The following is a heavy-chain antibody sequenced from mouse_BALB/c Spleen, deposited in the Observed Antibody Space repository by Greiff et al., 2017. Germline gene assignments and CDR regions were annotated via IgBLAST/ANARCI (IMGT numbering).Heavy chain of an antibody. J-gene: IGHJ4*01. CDR1: GDSITSGY. V-gene: IGHV3-8*02. D-gene: IGHD1-1*01. CDR2: ISYSGST. Sequence: EVKLQESGPSLVKPSQTLSLTCSVTGDSITSGYWNWIRKFPGNKLEYMGYISYSGSTYYNPSLKSRISITRDTSKNQYYLQLNSVTTEDTATYYCARYLLLRYAMDYWGQGTSVTVSS. CDR3: ARYLLLRYAMDY.